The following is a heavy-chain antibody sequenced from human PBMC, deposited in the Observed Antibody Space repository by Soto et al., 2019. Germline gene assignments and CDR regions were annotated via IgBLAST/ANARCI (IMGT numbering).Heavy chain of an antibody. D-gene: IGHD3-22*01. V-gene: IGHV1-8*01. CDR3: ARGGYYYDSSAYYRPFDY. CDR1: GYTFTSYE. J-gene: IGHJ4*02. Sequence: ASVKVSCKASGYTFTSYEINWVRQATGQGLEWMGWMNPNSGNTGYAQKFQGRATMTRSTSISTAYMELSSLRSEDTAVYYCARGGYYYDSSAYYRPFDYWGQGTLVTVSS. CDR2: MNPNSGNT.